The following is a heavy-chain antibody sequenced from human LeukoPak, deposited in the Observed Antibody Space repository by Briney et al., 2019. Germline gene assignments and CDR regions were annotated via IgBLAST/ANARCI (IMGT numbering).Heavy chain of an antibody. CDR1: GFTFSPDW. D-gene: IGHD1-26*01. V-gene: IGHV3-74*01. CDR2: IDNEGTST. CDR3: ARGASSFDH. Sequence: GGSLRLSCAATGFTFSPDWMHWVRQAPGKGLVWVSRIDNEGTSTYADSVKGRFTFSRDNAKNTVYLQMDTLRAEDTAVYYCARGASSFDHWGQGTLVTVSS. J-gene: IGHJ4*02.